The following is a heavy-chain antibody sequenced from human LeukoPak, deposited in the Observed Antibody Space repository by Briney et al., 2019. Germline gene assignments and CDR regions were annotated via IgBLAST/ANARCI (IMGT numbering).Heavy chain of an antibody. CDR3: ARADDSSSGYFDY. D-gene: IGHD6-6*01. V-gene: IGHV3-11*04. J-gene: IGHJ4*02. Sequence: GGSLRLSCAASGFTFSDYYMSWIRQAPGKGLEWVSYISSSGNSISYADSVKGRFTVSRDNAKNSLYLQMNSLRAEDTAVYYCARADDSSSGYFDYWGQGTLVTVSS. CDR1: GFTFSDYY. CDR2: ISSSGNSI.